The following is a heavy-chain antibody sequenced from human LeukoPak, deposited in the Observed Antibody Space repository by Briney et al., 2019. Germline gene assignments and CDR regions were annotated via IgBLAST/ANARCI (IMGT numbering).Heavy chain of an antibody. CDR3: AKDNTIFGVVQLLPFDY. CDR1: GFTFSSYA. V-gene: IGHV3-23*01. D-gene: IGHD3-3*01. CDR2: ISGSGGST. Sequence: AGGSLRLSCAASGFTFSSYAMSWVRQAPGKGMEWVSAISGSGGSTYYADSVKGRFTISRDNPKNTLYLQMNSLRAEDTAVYYCAKDNTIFGVVQLLPFDYWGQGTLVTVSS. J-gene: IGHJ4*02.